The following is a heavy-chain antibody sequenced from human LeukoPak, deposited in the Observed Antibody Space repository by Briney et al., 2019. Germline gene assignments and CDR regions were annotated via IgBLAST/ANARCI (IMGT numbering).Heavy chain of an antibody. Sequence: ASVKVSCKASGYTFNSYGISWVRQAPGQGLEWMGWISAYNDNTNYAQKLQGRVTMTTDTSTSTAYMELRSLRSDDTAVYYCARVWGSGWPLYYYYYGMDVWGQGTTVTVSS. CDR2: ISAYNDNT. J-gene: IGHJ6*02. CDR3: ARVWGSGWPLYYYYYGMDV. CDR1: GYTFNSYG. D-gene: IGHD6-19*01. V-gene: IGHV1-18*01.